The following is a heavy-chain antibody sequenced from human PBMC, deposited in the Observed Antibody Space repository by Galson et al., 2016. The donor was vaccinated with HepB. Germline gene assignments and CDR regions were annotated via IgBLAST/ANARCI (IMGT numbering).Heavy chain of an antibody. CDR2: ISGTTAAT. V-gene: IGHV3-23*01. Sequence: SLRLSCAASGFTFSTYAMNWVRQAPGKGLEWVSLISGTTAATYYADSVKGRFTVSRDNSKNTLYLQMNSLRAEDTAVYYCAKDYTPDGLLDIDYWGQGTLVTVSS. D-gene: IGHD3-16*01. J-gene: IGHJ4*02. CDR1: GFTFSTYA. CDR3: AKDYTPDGLLDIDY.